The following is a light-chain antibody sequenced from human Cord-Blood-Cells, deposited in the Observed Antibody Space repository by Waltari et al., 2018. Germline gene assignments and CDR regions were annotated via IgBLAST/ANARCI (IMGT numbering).Light chain of an antibody. CDR2: DAS. Sequence: EIVLTQSLATLSLSPGERATLSCRASQSVSSYLAWYQQKPGQAPRLLIYDASNRATGIPARFSGRGSGTDFTLTISSLEPEDFAVYYCQQRSNWPLTFGGGTKVEIK. J-gene: IGKJ4*01. CDR1: QSVSSY. V-gene: IGKV3-11*01. CDR3: QQRSNWPLT.